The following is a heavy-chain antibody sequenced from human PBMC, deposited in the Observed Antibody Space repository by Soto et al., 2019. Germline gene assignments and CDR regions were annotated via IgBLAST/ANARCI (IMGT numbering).Heavy chain of an antibody. CDR2: IIPIFGTA. CDR1: GGTFSSYA. J-gene: IGHJ6*02. Sequence: GASVKVSCKASGGTFSSYAISWVRQAPGQGLEWMGGIIPIFGTANYAQKFQGRVTITADESTSTAYMELSSLRSEDTAVYYCASLSTMVRGSPEYYYYYGMDVWGQGTTVTVS. CDR3: ASLSTMVRGSPEYYYYYGMDV. V-gene: IGHV1-69*13. D-gene: IGHD3-10*01.